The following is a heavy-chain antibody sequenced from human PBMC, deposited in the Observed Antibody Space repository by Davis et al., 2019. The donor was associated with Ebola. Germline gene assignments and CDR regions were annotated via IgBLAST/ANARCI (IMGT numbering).Heavy chain of an antibody. CDR2: INPNSGGT. V-gene: IGHV1-2*04. CDR1: GYTFTGYY. J-gene: IGHJ5*02. CDR3: ARDLVATDGWFDP. Sequence: ASVKVSCKASGYTFTGYYMHWVRQAPGQGLEWMGWINPNSGGTNYAQKFQGWVTMTRDTSISTAYMELSSLRSEDTAVYYSARDLVATDGWFDPWGQGTLVTVSS. D-gene: IGHD5-12*01.